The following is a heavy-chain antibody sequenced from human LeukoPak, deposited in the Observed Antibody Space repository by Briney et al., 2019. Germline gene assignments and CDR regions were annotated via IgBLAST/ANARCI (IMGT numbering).Heavy chain of an antibody. CDR1: GGSFSGYY. CDR2: INHSGST. Sequence: SETLSLTCAVYGGSFSGYYWSWIRQPPGKGLEWIGEINHSGSTNYNPSLKSRVTISVDTSNNQYSLTLKSVTAADTAMYYCVRDEGSGWHNWFDPWGQGTLVTVSS. CDR3: VRDEGSGWHNWFDP. J-gene: IGHJ5*02. D-gene: IGHD6-19*01. V-gene: IGHV4-34*01.